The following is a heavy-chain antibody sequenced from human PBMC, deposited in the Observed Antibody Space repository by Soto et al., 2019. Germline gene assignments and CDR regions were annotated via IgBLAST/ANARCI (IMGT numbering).Heavy chain of an antibody. J-gene: IGHJ6*02. CDR2: IWYDGSNK. Sequence: QVQLVESGGGVVQPGRSLRLSCSASGFTFSSYGMHWVRQAPGKGLEWVAVIWYDGSNKYYADSVKGRFTISRDNSKNTLYLQMNSLRAEDTAVYYCARERYYYYGMDVWGQGTTVTVS. V-gene: IGHV3-33*01. CDR1: GFTFSSYG. CDR3: ARERYYYYGMDV.